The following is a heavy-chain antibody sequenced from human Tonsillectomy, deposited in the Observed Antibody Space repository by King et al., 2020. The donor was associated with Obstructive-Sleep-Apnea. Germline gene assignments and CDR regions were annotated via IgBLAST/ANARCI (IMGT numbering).Heavy chain of an antibody. CDR3: ANRERTGAFHI. CDR2: ISGGCDRT. J-gene: IGHJ3*02. CDR1: VFTFSSFA. D-gene: IGHD1-1*01. V-gene: IGHV3-23*04. Sequence: VQLVESGGGFVQPGGSLRLSCAASVFTFSSFAMTWVRQAPGTGLEWVSGISGGCDRTYYADSVKGWFTISRDHSKNKLYRKVNSLRAEDTAVYYCANRERTGAFHIWGQGTMVTVSS.